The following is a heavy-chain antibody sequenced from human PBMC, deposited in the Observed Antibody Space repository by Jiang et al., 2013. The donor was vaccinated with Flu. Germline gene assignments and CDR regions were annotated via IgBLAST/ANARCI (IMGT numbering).Heavy chain of an antibody. J-gene: IGHJ6*02. CDR2: ISGSGNRT. D-gene: IGHD2-8*01. V-gene: IGHV3-23*04. CDR1: GFTFSRSA. CDR3: AKGLYADGLDV. Sequence: VQLVESGGGLVQPGGSLRLSCAASGFTFSRSAMSWVRQAPGKGLEWVSGISGSGNRTYYADSVKGRYTISRDNPRNTLYLQVNSVKVDDTGLFYCAKGLYADGLDVWGQGT.